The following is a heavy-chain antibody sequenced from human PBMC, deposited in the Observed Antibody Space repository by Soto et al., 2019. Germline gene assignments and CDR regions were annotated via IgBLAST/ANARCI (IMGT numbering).Heavy chain of an antibody. Sequence: APLSLTCEVPGLSIGLSHSFGVWVSQPPGRGLEFLGSVCYSGGTYYHPSLQRRVTLSVDTSKNQVSLRGRSVTVAETAMEQGVLVVDADPRPTDFESWCRGIMVTVSS. J-gene: IGHJ4*02. CDR1: GLSIGLSHSF. V-gene: IGHV4-39*01. D-gene: IGHD2-8*01. CDR3: VLVVDADPRPTDFES. CDR2: VCYSGGT.